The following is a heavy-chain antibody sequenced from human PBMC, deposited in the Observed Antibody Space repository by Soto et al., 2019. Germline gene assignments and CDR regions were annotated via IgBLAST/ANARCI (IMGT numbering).Heavy chain of an antibody. J-gene: IGHJ4*02. D-gene: IGHD1-26*01. CDR1: GFPFSSYA. V-gene: IGHV3-23*01. Sequence: GGSLRLSCAASGFPFSSYAMSWVRQSPGKGLEWVSSISGSGGSTYYADSVKGRFTISRDNSKNTLYLQMNSLRAEDTAVYYCAKRAVGPRGFDYWGQGTLVTVSS. CDR2: ISGSGGST. CDR3: AKRAVGPRGFDY.